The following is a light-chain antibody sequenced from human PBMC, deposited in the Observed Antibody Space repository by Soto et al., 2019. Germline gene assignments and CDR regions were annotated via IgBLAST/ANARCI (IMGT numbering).Light chain of an antibody. CDR3: QQYNSYSRT. J-gene: IGKJ1*01. CDR1: QSISSW. V-gene: IGKV1-5*01. CDR2: DAS. Sequence: DIQITHSPSPLSASVGDRVTITFRASQSISSWLAWYQQKPGKAPKLLIYDASSLESGVPSRFSGSGSGTEFTLTISSLQPDDFATYYCQQYNSYSRTFGQGTKV.